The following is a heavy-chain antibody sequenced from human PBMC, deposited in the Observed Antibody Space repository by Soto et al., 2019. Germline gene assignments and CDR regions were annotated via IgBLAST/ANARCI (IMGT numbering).Heavy chain of an antibody. CDR3: AKALSEWIPTYCFDS. V-gene: IGHV3-30*18. CDR1: GFSFSKYG. D-gene: IGHD3-3*01. J-gene: IGHJ4*02. Sequence: QVQLVESGGGVVQPGTSLRLSCAASGFSFSKYGIHWVHQATGKGLEWVAIITYDGSNKYYLDSVKGRFTISRDNSRNTAFLQMDSLTAEDTATYYCAKALSEWIPTYCFDSWGQGARVTVTS. CDR2: ITYDGSNK.